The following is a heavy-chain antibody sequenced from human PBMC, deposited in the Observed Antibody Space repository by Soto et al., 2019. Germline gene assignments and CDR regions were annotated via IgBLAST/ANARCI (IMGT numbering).Heavy chain of an antibody. CDR1: GFTFTSSA. Sequence: SVKVSCKASGFTFTSSAVQWVRQARGQRLEWIGWIVVGSGNTNYAQKFQERVTITRDMSTSTAYMELSSLRSEDTAVYYCAAEDVGYSSGWYYFDYWGQGTLVTVSS. CDR3: AAEDVGYSSGWYYFDY. D-gene: IGHD6-19*01. CDR2: IVVGSGNT. J-gene: IGHJ4*02. V-gene: IGHV1-58*01.